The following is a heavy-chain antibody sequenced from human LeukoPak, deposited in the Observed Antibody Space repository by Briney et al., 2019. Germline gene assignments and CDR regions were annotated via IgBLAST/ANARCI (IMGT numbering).Heavy chain of an antibody. J-gene: IGHJ6*03. CDR1: GFTFRSYS. CDR2: ISSSSSYI. CDR3: SRSLRFLEWLYYYYYMDV. V-gene: IGHV3-21*01. D-gene: IGHD3-3*01. Sequence: GGSLRLSCAVSGFTFRSYSMNWVRQAPGKGLEWVSSISSSSSYICYADSVKGRFTISRDNAKNSLYLQMNSLRAEDTAVYYCSRSLRFLEWLYYYYYMDVWGKGTTVTVSS.